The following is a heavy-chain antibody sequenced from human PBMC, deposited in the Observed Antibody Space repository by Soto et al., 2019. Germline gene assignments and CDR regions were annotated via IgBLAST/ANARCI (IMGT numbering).Heavy chain of an antibody. CDR1: GGSISDDDYY. V-gene: IGHV4-30-4*01. Sequence: QVQLHESGPGLVKPSQTLSLTCTVSGGSISDDDYYWNWIRQSPGKGLEWIGHIYSNGNTSYNPSLNSRLTMSLDTSQNQFSLHLTSLSAADSALYFCARATTVTSSFFFYGLDVGGKGTTVTVSS. CDR2: IYSNGNT. D-gene: IGHD4-17*01. J-gene: IGHJ6*04. CDR3: ARATTVTSSFFFYGLDV.